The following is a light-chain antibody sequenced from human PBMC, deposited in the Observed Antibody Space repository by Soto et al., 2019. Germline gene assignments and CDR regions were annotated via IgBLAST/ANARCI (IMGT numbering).Light chain of an antibody. V-gene: IGKV3-11*01. J-gene: IGKJ5*01. CDR1: QSVSTY. Sequence: VLTESPGILSLSAGERATLSVRASQSVSTYLAWYQQKPGQAPRLLIYDASNRATGIPARFSGSGSGTDFTLTISSLEPEDFAVYYCQQRRNWQVTFGQGTRLEIK. CDR3: QQRRNWQVT. CDR2: DAS.